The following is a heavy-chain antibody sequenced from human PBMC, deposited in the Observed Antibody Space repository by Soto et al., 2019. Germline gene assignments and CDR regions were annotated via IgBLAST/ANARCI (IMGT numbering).Heavy chain of an antibody. CDR1: GFTFTAYW. D-gene: IGHD4-17*01. Sequence: GGSLRLSCAASGFTFTAYWMHWVRQAPGKGLVLVSRINRDGSITAYADSVKGRFTISRDDAKNTLYLQINSLRAEDTAVYYCARNNYGASDFWGQGTLVTVSS. J-gene: IGHJ4*02. CDR3: ARNNYGASDF. V-gene: IGHV3-74*01. CDR2: INRDGSIT.